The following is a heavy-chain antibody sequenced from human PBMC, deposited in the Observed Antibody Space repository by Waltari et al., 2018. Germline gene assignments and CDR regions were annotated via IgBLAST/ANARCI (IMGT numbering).Heavy chain of an antibody. CDR1: ESTFSSYA. V-gene: IGHV3-30*09. Sequence: QVQLVESGGGVVQPGRSLRLSCAASESTFSSYAMHGVRQAPGKGLEWVAFISYNERNIYYVDSVKGRFAISRDNSKKMLYLQMNSLRAEDTAVFYCARDYCDRTNCHGMDVWGQGTTVTVSS. D-gene: IGHD3-22*01. CDR2: ISYNERNI. J-gene: IGHJ6*02. CDR3: ARDYCDRTNCHGMDV.